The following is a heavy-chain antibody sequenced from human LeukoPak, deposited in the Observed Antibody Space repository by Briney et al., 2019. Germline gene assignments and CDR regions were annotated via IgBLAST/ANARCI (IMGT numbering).Heavy chain of an antibody. CDR3: ARGTGSDAFDI. CDR1: GGSISSSSYY. V-gene: IGHV4-39*01. CDR2: IYYSGST. D-gene: IGHD1-14*01. J-gene: IGHJ3*02. Sequence: SETLSLTCTVSGGSISSSSYYWGWIRQPPGKGLEWNGSIYYSGSTNYNPSVKSRVNISVDTSKNQFSLKLSSVTAADTAVYYCARGTGSDAFDIWGQGTMVTVSS.